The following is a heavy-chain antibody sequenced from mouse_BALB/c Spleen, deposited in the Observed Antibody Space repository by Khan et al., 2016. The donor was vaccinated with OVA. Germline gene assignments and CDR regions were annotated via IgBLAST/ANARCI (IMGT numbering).Heavy chain of an antibody. J-gene: IGHJ3*01. V-gene: IGHV1-77*01. Sequence: QVRLQQSGAELARPGASVKLSCKASGYTFTDYYINWVKQRTGQGLEWIGEISPGSGDTYYNERFKGKATLTADKSSSTAYMQPRSLTSEALAVYFCARRNYFGYTFAYWGQGTLVTVSA. CDR1: GYTFTDYY. CDR3: ARRNYFGYTFAY. CDR2: ISPGSGDT. D-gene: IGHD1-2*01.